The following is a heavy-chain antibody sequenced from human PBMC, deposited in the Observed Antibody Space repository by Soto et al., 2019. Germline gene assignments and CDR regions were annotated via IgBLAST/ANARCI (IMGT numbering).Heavy chain of an antibody. CDR3: ARSFDYGDSNWFDP. J-gene: IGHJ5*02. CDR2: IYYSGST. Sequence: SETLSLTCTVSGGSISSYYWSWIRQPPGKGLEWIGYIYYSGSTNYNPSLKSRVTISVDTSKNQFSLKLSSVTAADTAVYYCARSFDYGDSNWFDPWGQGTLVTVSS. CDR1: GGSISSYY. V-gene: IGHV4-59*08. D-gene: IGHD4-17*01.